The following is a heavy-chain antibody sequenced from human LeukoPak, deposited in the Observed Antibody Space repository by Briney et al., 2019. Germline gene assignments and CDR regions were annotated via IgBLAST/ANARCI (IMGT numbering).Heavy chain of an antibody. Sequence: SGTLSLTCTVSGGSISSYYWSWIRQPPGKGLEWIGYIYYSGSTNYNPSLKSRVTISVDTSKNQFSLKLSSVTAADTAVYYCARVPYYGSGSYYFYYYYYMDVWGKGTTVTVSS. J-gene: IGHJ6*03. D-gene: IGHD3-10*01. CDR2: IYYSGST. CDR1: GGSISSYY. V-gene: IGHV4-59*01. CDR3: ARVPYYGSGSYYFYYYYYMDV.